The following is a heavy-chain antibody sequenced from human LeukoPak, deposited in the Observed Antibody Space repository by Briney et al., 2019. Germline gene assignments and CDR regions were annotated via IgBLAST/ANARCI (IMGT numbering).Heavy chain of an antibody. CDR3: ARFNLGWLDP. CDR1: GFPFKSYA. Sequence: GGSLRLSCAASGFPFKSYAMSWVRQAPGKGLEWISYISSGVTTEYYAGSVKGRFTISRDDAKNSLYLQMDSLRAEDTAVYYCARFNLGWLDPWGQGALVTVSS. J-gene: IGHJ5*02. CDR2: ISSGVTTE. V-gene: IGHV3-48*01. D-gene: IGHD1-20*01.